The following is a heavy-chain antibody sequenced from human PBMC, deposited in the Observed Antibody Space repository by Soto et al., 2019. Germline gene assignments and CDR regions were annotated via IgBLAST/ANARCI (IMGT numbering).Heavy chain of an antibody. CDR2: ISSSSSYI. CDR3: ARDYSGQARNNWFDP. D-gene: IGHD2-21*01. V-gene: IGHV3-21*01. CDR1: GGNCVNAW. J-gene: IGHJ5*02. Sequence: WLSLRVSCAAAGGNCVNAWINWVSQNKGKGLEWVSSISSSSSYIYYADSVKGRFTISRDNAKNSLYLQMNSLRAEDTAVYYCARDYSGQARNNWFDPWGQGTLVTVSS.